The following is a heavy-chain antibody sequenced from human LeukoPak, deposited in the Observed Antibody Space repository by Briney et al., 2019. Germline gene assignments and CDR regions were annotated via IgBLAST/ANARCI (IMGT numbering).Heavy chain of an antibody. J-gene: IGHJ4*02. CDR3: ARRAFWSGYPDFDY. Sequence: SETLSLTCTVSGGSISSYYWSWIRQPPGKGLEWIGYIYYSGSTNYNPSLKSRVTISVDTSKNQFSLKLSSVTAADTAVYYCARRAFWSGYPDFDYWGQGTLVTVSS. CDR2: IYYSGST. V-gene: IGHV4-59*12. D-gene: IGHD3-3*01. CDR1: GGSISSYY.